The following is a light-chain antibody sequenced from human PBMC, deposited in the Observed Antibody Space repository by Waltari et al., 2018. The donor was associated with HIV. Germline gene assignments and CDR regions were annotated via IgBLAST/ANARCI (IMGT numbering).Light chain of an antibody. CDR3: HQYGYSPWT. V-gene: IGKV3-20*01. J-gene: IGKJ1*01. CDR2: DTY. CDR1: QSVSSTY. Sequence: EIVLTQSPGTLSLSPGERATLSCRASQSVSSTYLAWYQQKPGQAPRLLSYDTYNRATGIPDRFSGSGSGTDFTLTISRLEPEDFAVYSCHQYGYSPWTFGQGTKVEIK.